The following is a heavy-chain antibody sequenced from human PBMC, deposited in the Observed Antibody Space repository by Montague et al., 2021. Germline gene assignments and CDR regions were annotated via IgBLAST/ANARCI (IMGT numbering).Heavy chain of an antibody. CDR2: ISHTGSI. D-gene: IGHD6-19*01. Sequence: SETLSLTCAVYGGSLSGYIWHWIRQPPGRDLEWIGQISHTGSISYNPSLKSRVTMSVDTSENHVSLRLSSVTAADTAVYYCTRGEVAVTGIDYWGQGALVTVSS. J-gene: IGHJ4*02. CDR3: TRGEVAVTGIDY. CDR1: GGSLSGYI. V-gene: IGHV4-34*01.